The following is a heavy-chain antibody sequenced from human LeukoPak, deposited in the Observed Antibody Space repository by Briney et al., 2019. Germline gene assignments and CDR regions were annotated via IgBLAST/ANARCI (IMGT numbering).Heavy chain of an antibody. CDR2: IYSGGST. Sequence: GGSLRLSCAASGFTVSSNYMSWVRQAPGKGLECVSVIYSGGSTYYADSVKGRFTISRDNSKNTLYLQMNSLRAEDTAVYYCAREDGDYVVDYWGQGTLVTVSS. J-gene: IGHJ4*02. CDR1: GFTVSSNY. D-gene: IGHD4-17*01. CDR3: AREDGDYVVDY. V-gene: IGHV3-66*01.